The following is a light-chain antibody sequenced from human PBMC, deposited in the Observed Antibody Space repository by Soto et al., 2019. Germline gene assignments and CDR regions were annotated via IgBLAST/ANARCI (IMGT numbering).Light chain of an antibody. Sequence: QSALTQPASVSGSPGQSITISCTETSSDVGSYNLVSWYQHHPGKAPKLMIYEGSKRPSGVSNRFSGSKSGNTASLTISGLQAEDEADYYCCSYAGSTTPHVVFGGGTKLTVL. CDR3: CSYAGSTTPHVV. CDR1: SSDVGSYNL. CDR2: EGS. J-gene: IGLJ2*01. V-gene: IGLV2-23*01.